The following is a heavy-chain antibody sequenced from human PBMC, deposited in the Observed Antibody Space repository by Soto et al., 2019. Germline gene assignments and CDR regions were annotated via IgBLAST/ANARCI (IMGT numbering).Heavy chain of an antibody. D-gene: IGHD6-13*01. CDR2: IYYSGST. CDR1: GGSISSYY. J-gene: IGHJ6*02. V-gene: IGHV4-59*12. CDR3: ARVGLGSWYGYGMDV. Sequence: ETLSLTCTVSGGSISSYYWSWIRQPPGKELQYIGYIYYSGSTNYNPSLKSRVTISDDTSTNQFSLKLSSVTAADTAVYYCARVGLGSWYGYGMDVWGQGTTVTVSS.